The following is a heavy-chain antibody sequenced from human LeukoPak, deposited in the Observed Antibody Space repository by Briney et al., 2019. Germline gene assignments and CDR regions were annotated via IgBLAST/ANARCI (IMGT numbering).Heavy chain of an antibody. CDR3: AKDQGLAGYSSGGEGFDC. CDR1: GFTFSSYG. CDR2: ISYDGSNK. D-gene: IGHD6-19*01. Sequence: GRSLRLSCAASGFTFSSYGMHWVRQAPGKGLEWVAVISYDGSNKYYADSVKGRFTISRDNSKNTLYLQMNSLRAEDTAVYYCAKDQGLAGYSSGGEGFDCWGQGTLVTVSS. V-gene: IGHV3-30*18. J-gene: IGHJ4*02.